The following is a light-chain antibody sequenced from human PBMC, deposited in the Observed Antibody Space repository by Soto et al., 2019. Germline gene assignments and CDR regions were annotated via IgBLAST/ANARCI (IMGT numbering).Light chain of an antibody. J-gene: IGKJ5*01. CDR1: QSVSSY. Sequence: EIVMTQSPATLSSSPCERATLSCTASQSVSSYLAWYQHKPGQAPRLLIYGSSTRATGDPARVSVSGSGTEFTLSISSMQSEYFAVYASQQYSQWPITFGQGTGLE. CDR3: QQYSQWPIT. CDR2: GSS. V-gene: IGKV3-15*01.